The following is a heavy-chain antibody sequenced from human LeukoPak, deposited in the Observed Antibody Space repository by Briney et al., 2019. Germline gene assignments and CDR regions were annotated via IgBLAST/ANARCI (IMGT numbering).Heavy chain of an antibody. CDR3: ASSGFYERLSVTF. CDR1: GGSISSHY. CDR2: IYYSGST. V-gene: IGHV4-59*11. D-gene: IGHD1-26*01. Sequence: PSETLSLTCTVSGGSISSHYWSWIRQPPGKGLEWIGYIYYSGSTNYIPSLKSRVTISVDTSKNQFSLKLSSVTAADTAVYYCASSGFYERLSVTFWGQGTLVTVSS. J-gene: IGHJ4*02.